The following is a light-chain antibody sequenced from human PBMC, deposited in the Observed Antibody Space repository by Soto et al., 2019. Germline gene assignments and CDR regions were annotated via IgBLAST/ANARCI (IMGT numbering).Light chain of an antibody. V-gene: IGLV2-8*01. CDR2: EVS. CDR1: SSDVGGYNY. CDR3: SSYAGSNRRV. Sequence: QSALTQPPSASGSPGQSVTISCTGTSSDVGGYNYVSWYQQHPGKAPKLMIYEVSKRPSGVPDRFSGSKSGNTASLTVSGLQAEDEAGYYCSSYAGSNRRVFGTGTKVTVL. J-gene: IGLJ1*01.